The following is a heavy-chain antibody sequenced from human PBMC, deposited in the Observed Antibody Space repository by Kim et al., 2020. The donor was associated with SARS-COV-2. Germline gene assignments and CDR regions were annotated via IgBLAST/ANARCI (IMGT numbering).Heavy chain of an antibody. V-gene: IGHV3-7*01. D-gene: IGHD3-9*01. CDR3: ARAETLYYDILTGYYNVLYFDY. CDR2: IKQDGSEK. Sequence: GGSLRLSCAASGFTFSSYWMSWVRQAPGKGLEWVANIKQDGSEKYYVDSVKGRFAISRDNAKISLYLQMNSLRAEDTAVYYCARAETLYYDILTGYYNVLYFDYWGQGTLVTVSS. J-gene: IGHJ4*02. CDR1: GFTFSSYW.